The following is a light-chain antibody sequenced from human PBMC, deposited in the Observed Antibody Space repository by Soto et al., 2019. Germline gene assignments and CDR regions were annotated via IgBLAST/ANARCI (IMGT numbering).Light chain of an antibody. CDR3: CSYAGSFLV. J-gene: IGLJ2*01. V-gene: IGLV2-11*01. Sequence: QSALTQPRSVSGSPGRSVTISCTGTSSDVGGYNYVSWYQQHPGKAPKLMIFDVSKRPSGVPDRFSGSKSGNTASLTISGLQAEDEADYYCCSYAGSFLVFGGGTKLTVL. CDR1: SSDVGGYNY. CDR2: DVS.